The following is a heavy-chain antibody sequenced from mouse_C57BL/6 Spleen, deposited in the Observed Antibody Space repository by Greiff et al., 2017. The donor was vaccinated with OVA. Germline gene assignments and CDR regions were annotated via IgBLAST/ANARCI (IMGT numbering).Heavy chain of an antibody. J-gene: IGHJ1*03. CDR2: ISYDGSN. D-gene: IGHD1-1*01. Sequence: ESGPGLVKPSQSLSLTCSVTGYSITSGYYWNWIRQFPGNKLEWMGYISYDGSNNYNPSLKNRISITRDTSKNQFFLKLNSVTTEDTATYYCAREVTTVPAGYFDVWGTGTTVTVSS. CDR3: AREVTTVPAGYFDV. CDR1: GYSITSGYY. V-gene: IGHV3-6*01.